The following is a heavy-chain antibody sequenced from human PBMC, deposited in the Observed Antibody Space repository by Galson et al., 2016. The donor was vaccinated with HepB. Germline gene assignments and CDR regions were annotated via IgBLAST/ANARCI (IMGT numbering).Heavy chain of an antibody. V-gene: IGHV1-69*13. Sequence: SVKVSCKASGGTFSSYALSWVRQAPGQGLEWMGRIIPIFRTTNYAQKFQGRVSITADESTGTAYMELSSLRSEDTAVYYCARPQREGGNYYSFDCWGQGTLVTVSS. CDR3: ARPQREGGNYYSFDC. J-gene: IGHJ4*02. CDR1: GGTFSSYA. D-gene: IGHD1-26*01. CDR2: IIPIFRTT.